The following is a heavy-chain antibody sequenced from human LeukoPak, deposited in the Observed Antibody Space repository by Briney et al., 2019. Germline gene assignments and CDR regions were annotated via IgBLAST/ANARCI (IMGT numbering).Heavy chain of an antibody. CDR3: AKDSNVLWFGEGPN. V-gene: IGHV3-23*01. CDR2: ISGSGGST. Sequence: GGSLRLSCAASGFTFSSYAMSWARQAPGKGLEWVSAISGSGGSTYYADSVKGRFTISRDNSKNTLYLQMNSLRAEDTAVYYCAKDSNVLWFGEGPNWGQGTLVTVSP. J-gene: IGHJ4*02. CDR1: GFTFSSYA. D-gene: IGHD3-10*01.